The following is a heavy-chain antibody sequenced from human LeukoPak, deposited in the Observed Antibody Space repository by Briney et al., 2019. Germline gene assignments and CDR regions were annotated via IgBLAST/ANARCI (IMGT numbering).Heavy chain of an antibody. CDR2: IYYSGST. V-gene: IGHV4-59*01. D-gene: IGHD3-10*01. CDR3: ASGSYYYYMDV. CDR1: GGSISSYY. J-gene: IGHJ6*03. Sequence: SETLSLTCTVSGGSISSYYWSWIRQPPGKGLEWIGYIYYSGSTNYNPSLKSRVTISVDTSKNQFSLKLSSVTAADTAVYYCASGSYYYYMDVWGKGTTVTVSS.